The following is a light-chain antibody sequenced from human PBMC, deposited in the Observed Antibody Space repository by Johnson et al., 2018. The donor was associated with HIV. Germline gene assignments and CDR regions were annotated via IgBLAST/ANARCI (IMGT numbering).Light chain of an antibody. Sequence: QFVLTQPPSMSAAPGQKVTISCSGSSSNIGNNYVSWYQQLPGTAPKLLIYDNNKRPSGIPDRFSGSKSGTSATLGITGLQTGDEADYYCGTWDSSLSASYVFGTGTKVTVL. V-gene: IGLV1-51*01. CDR3: GTWDSSLSASYV. CDR1: SSNIGNNY. CDR2: DNN. J-gene: IGLJ1*01.